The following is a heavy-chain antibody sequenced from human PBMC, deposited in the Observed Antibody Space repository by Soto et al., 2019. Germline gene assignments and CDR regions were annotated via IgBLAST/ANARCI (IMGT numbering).Heavy chain of an antibody. V-gene: IGHV3-53*01. CDR2: IYSGGST. CDR3: AREKRPDYDFWSGYYFDY. Sequence: PGGSLRLSCAASGFTVSSNYMSWVRQAPGKGLEWVSVIYSGGSTYYADSVKGRFTISRDNSKNTLYLQMNSLRAEDTAVYYCAREKRPDYDFWSGYYFDYWGQGTLVTVSS. J-gene: IGHJ4*02. D-gene: IGHD3-3*01. CDR1: GFTVSSNY.